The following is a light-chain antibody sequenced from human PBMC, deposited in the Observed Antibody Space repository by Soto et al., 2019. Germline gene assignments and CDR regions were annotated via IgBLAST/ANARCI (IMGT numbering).Light chain of an antibody. J-gene: IGKJ2*03. CDR2: KTS. CDR1: QSTSSW. V-gene: IGKV1-5*03. Sequence: DIQMTQSPSTLSASVGDRVTITCRASQSTSSWLAWYQHKPGKAPKLLIYKTSTLDRGVPTRFSGSGAGTEFTLTIGCMQADDFATYYCQQYSSYSYSFGQGTKLDIK. CDR3: QQYSSYSYS.